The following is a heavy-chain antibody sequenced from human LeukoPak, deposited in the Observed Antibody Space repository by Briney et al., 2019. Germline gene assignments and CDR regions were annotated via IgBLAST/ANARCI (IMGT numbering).Heavy chain of an antibody. CDR1: GFTFSNYW. V-gene: IGHV3-7*01. D-gene: IGHD3/OR15-3a*01. J-gene: IGHJ4*02. CDR3: ARQEDWGFPF. CDR2: ISPHGSAK. Sequence: GGSLRLSCAASGFTFSNYWMTWVRQTPGKGLEWVANISPHGSAKTYVDSVEGRFTISRENARNSLYLQMNSLRVEDTALYYCARQEDWGFPFWGQGNLVTVSS.